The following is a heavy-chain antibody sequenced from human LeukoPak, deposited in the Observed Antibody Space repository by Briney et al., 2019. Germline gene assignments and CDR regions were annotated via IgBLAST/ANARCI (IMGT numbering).Heavy chain of an antibody. Sequence: GGSLRLSCAASGFTFSSYSMNWVRQAPGKGLEWVSSISSSSSYIYYADSVKGRFTISRDNAKNSLYLQMNSLRAEDTAVYYHARVTYGDYRALGYYYYYMDVWGKGTTVTVSS. D-gene: IGHD4-17*01. J-gene: IGHJ6*03. V-gene: IGHV3-21*01. CDR2: ISSSSSYI. CDR3: ARVTYGDYRALGYYYYYMDV. CDR1: GFTFSSYS.